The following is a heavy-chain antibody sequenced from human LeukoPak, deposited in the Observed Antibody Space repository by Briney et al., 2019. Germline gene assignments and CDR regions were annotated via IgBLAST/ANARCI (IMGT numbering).Heavy chain of an antibody. CDR1: GFTVSSNY. V-gene: IGHV3-66*01. CDR3: ASELAYYFDS. J-gene: IGHJ4*02. D-gene: IGHD2-21*01. Sequence: GGSLRLSYAASGFTVSSNYMSWVRQAPGKGLEWVSVIYSGGSTYYADSVKGRFTISRDNAKNSLYLQMNSLRAEDTAVYYCASELAYYFDSWGQGTLVTVSS. CDR2: IYSGGST.